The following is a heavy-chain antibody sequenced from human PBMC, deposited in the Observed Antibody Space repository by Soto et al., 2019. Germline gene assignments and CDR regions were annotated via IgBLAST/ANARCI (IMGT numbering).Heavy chain of an antibody. CDR1: GGSISSGGYY. Sequence: HVQLQESGPGLVKPSQTLSLTCTVSGGSISSGGYYWSWIRQHPGKGLEWIGYIYYSGSTYYNPSLKSRVTISVDTSKNQFSLKLSSVTAADTAVYYCARAAEFWYYDSSGYFVDYWGQGTLVTVSS. V-gene: IGHV4-31*03. D-gene: IGHD3-22*01. CDR2: IYYSGST. J-gene: IGHJ4*02. CDR3: ARAAEFWYYDSSGYFVDY.